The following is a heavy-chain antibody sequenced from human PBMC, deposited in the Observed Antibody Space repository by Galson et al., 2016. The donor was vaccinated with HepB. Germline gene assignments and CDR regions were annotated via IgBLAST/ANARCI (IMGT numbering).Heavy chain of an antibody. Sequence: SLRLSCAASGNTFINYWMAWVRQAPGKGLEWVASISSTRTYIYYAESLKGRFTISRDNAKNSLFLQMDSLSADDTAVYFCAGGNYGDYKQIEYWGQGTLVTVSS. CDR3: AGGNYGDYKQIEY. CDR2: ISSTRTYI. J-gene: IGHJ4*02. CDR1: GNTFINYW. V-gene: IGHV3-21*06. D-gene: IGHD4-17*01.